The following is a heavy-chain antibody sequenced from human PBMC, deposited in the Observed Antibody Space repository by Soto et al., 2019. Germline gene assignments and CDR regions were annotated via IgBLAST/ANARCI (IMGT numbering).Heavy chain of an antibody. J-gene: IGHJ6*02. Sequence: QVQLQESGPGLVKPSQTLSLTCTVSGGSISSGGYYWSWIRQHPGKGLEWTGYIYYSGSTYYNPSLKSRVTISVDTSKNQFSLKLSSVTAADTAVYYCAREYDQEAYYGMDVWGQGTTVTVSS. D-gene: IGHD2-2*01. CDR3: AREYDQEAYYGMDV. CDR2: IYYSGST. V-gene: IGHV4-31*03. CDR1: GGSISSGGYY.